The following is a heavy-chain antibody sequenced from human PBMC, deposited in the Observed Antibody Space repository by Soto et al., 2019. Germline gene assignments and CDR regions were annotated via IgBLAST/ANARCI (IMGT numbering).Heavy chain of an antibody. V-gene: IGHV3-9*01. Sequence: EVQLVESGGGLVQPGRSLRLSCAASGFTCDDYAMHWVRQAPGKGLEWVSGISWNSGSIGYADSVKDRFTISRDNAKNALYLQMNGVRADDTALYYCAKDIEVAAAGIGMDVWGQGTTVTVSS. CDR1: GFTCDDYA. J-gene: IGHJ6*02. D-gene: IGHD6-13*01. CDR3: AKDIEVAAAGIGMDV. CDR2: ISWNSGSI.